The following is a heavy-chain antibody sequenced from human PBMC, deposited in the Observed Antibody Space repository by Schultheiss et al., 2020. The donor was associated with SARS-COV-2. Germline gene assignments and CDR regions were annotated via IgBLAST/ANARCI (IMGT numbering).Heavy chain of an antibody. CDR2: IYYSGST. J-gene: IGHJ4*02. V-gene: IGHV4-61*01. Sequence: SQTLSLTCTVSGGSVTSASDHWSWIRQPPGKGLEWIGYIYYSGSTNYNPSLKSRVTISVDTSKNQFSLKLSSVTAADTAVYYCARNYDSSGYYPVAFDYWGQGTLVTVS. CDR3: ARNYDSSGYYPVAFDY. D-gene: IGHD3-22*01. CDR1: GGSVTSASDH.